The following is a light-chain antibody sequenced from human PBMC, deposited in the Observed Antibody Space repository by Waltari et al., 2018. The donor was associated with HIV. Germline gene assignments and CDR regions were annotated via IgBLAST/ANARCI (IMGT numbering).Light chain of an antibody. Sequence: QPVLTQPPSASASLGASVTLTCTLSSGYSNYKVDWYQQRPGKGPRFVMRVGTGGIVGSKGEGIPDRFSVLGSGLNRYLTIKNIQEEDESDYHCGADHGSGSSWVFGGGTKLTVL. V-gene: IGLV9-49*01. CDR2: VGTGGIVG. J-gene: IGLJ2*01. CDR3: GADHGSGSSWV. CDR1: SGYSNYK.